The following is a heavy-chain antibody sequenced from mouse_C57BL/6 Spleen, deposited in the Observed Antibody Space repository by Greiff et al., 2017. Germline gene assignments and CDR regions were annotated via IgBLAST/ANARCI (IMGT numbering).Heavy chain of an antibody. V-gene: IGHV1-52*01. Sequence: QVQLQQPGAELVRPGSSVKLSCKASGYTFTSYWMHWVKQRPIQGLEWIGNIDPSDSETHYNQKFKDKATLTVDKSSSTAYMQLSSLASEDSAVYYCARGPLGPYYFDYWGQGTTLTVSS. CDR3: ARGPLGPYYFDY. CDR2: IDPSDSET. D-gene: IGHD4-1*01. J-gene: IGHJ2*01. CDR1: GYTFTSYW.